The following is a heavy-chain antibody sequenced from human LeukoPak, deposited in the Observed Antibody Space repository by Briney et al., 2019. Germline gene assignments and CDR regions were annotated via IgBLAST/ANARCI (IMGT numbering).Heavy chain of an antibody. CDR1: GFSLRAYD. CDR2: INGGGDIM. Sequence: PGGSLRLSCAASGFSLRAYDLIWVRQAPGKGLDWVSIINGGGDIMMYEDSVKGRFTISRDNSKNTFYLQMNSLRVEDTAVYHCAMRDRGYGLDIWGQGTMVTVSS. V-gene: IGHV3-23*01. CDR3: AMRDRGYGLDI. D-gene: IGHD3-10*01. J-gene: IGHJ3*02.